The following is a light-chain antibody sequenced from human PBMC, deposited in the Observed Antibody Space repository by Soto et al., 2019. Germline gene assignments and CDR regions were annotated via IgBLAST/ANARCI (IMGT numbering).Light chain of an antibody. CDR1: QSVISSY. CDR2: GAS. V-gene: IGKV3-20*01. CDR3: QQCGSSPRT. Sequence: EIVLTQSPGTLSLSPGERATLSCRASQSVISSYLAWYQQKPGQAPRLLIYGASSRATGIPDRFSGSGSGTDFTLSISRLEPEDFAVYYCQQCGSSPRTFGQGTKVEIK. J-gene: IGKJ1*01.